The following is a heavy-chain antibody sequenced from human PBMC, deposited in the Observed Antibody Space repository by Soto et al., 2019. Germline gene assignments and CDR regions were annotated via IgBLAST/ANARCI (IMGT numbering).Heavy chain of an antibody. D-gene: IGHD6-19*01. CDR2: TYYRSKWYN. V-gene: IGHV6-1*01. Sequence: SQTLSLTCAISGDSVSSNSAAWNWIRQSPSRGLEWLGRTYYRSKWYNDYAVSVKSRITINPDTSKNQFSLQLNSVTPEDTAVYYCARDCGTLAGTVGSASSSCYYYGMDVWGQGTTVTVSS. CDR1: GDSVSSNSAA. CDR3: ARDCGTLAGTVGSASSSCYYYGMDV. J-gene: IGHJ6*02.